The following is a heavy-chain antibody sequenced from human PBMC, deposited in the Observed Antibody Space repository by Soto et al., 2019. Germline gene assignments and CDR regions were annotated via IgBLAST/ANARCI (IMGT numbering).Heavy chain of an antibody. D-gene: IGHD3-3*01. CDR1: GFTFSSHG. Sequence: SLRLSCAASGFTFSSHGMHWVRQAPGKGLEWVAVISSDERNKYYGDSVKGRFTISRDNSKNTLYLHMNSLRIEDTAVYYCAKDQNVLRFLEWLTALDYWGQGTLVTVSS. CDR2: ISSDERNK. CDR3: AKDQNVLRFLEWLTALDY. V-gene: IGHV3-30*18. J-gene: IGHJ4*02.